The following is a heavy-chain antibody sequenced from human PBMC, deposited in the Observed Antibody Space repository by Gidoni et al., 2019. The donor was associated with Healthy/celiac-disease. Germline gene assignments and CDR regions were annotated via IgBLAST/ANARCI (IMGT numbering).Heavy chain of an antibody. Sequence: EVQLVESGGGLVQPGGSLRLSCAASGFPFSSYAMSWVRQAPGKGLEWVSAISGSGGSTYYADSVKGRFTISRDNSKNTLYLQMNSLRAEDTAVYYCAKARLRSVTWARGGFDYWGQGTLVTVSS. CDR1: GFPFSSYA. CDR3: AKARLRSVTWARGGFDY. D-gene: IGHD4-17*01. J-gene: IGHJ4*02. V-gene: IGHV3-23*04. CDR2: ISGSGGST.